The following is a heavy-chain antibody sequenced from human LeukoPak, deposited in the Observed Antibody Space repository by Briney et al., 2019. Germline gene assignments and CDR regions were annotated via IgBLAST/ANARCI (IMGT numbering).Heavy chain of an antibody. Sequence: PGGSLSLSWPAFDLTLRSNAMSWVRRAQGKGLEWVSAISGSGGSTYYADSVKGRFTISRDNSKNTLYLQMNSLGAEDTAVYYCAKVFGDHNLDYWGQGTLVTVSS. CDR1: DLTLRSNA. CDR3: AKVFGDHNLDY. V-gene: IGHV3-23*01. CDR2: ISGSGGST. D-gene: IGHD3-10*02. J-gene: IGHJ4*02.